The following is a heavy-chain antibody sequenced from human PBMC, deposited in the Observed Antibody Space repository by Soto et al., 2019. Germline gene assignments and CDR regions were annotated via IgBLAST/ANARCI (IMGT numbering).Heavy chain of an antibody. J-gene: IGHJ4*02. CDR2: ISSSSSTI. CDR3: ATNKRLYYYDSSGYYYFDY. V-gene: IGHV3-48*02. CDR1: GFTFSSYS. Sequence: GGSLRLSCAASGFTFSSYSMNWVRQAPGKGLEWVSYISSSSSTIYYADYVKGRFTISRDNAKNSLYLQMNSLRDEDTAVYYCATNKRLYYYDSSGYYYFDYWGQGTLVTVSS. D-gene: IGHD3-22*01.